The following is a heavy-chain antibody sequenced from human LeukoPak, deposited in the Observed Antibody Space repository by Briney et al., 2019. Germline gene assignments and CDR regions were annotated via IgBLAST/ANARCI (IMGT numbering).Heavy chain of an antibody. J-gene: IGHJ6*02. CDR2: ILDDGSRQ. CDR1: GFTFNRCG. Sequence: GGSLRLSCTASGFTFNRCGMHWVLHAPGKGLEWVARILDDGSRQYYADAVKGRFTIARDNSKNTLFLQMNSLRAEDTAEYYCVKSSGKDDYGMDAWGQGTTVTVSS. V-gene: IGHV3-30*18. CDR3: VKSSGKDDYGMDA. D-gene: IGHD3-10*01.